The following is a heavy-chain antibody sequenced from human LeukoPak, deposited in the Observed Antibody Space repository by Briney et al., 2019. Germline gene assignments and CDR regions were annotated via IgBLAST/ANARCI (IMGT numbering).Heavy chain of an antibody. CDR1: GASVTTRSYY. J-gene: IGHJ4*02. V-gene: IGHV4-39*07. CDR3: ARYEWELQGYFDY. Sequence: PSETLSLTCSVFGASVTTRSYYWGWIRQSPGKGLEWIGYISHSGSTYYNPSLKSRVTISVDRSKNQFSLKLSSVTAADTAVYYCARYEWELQGYFDYWGQGTLVTVSS. D-gene: IGHD1-26*01. CDR2: ISHSGST.